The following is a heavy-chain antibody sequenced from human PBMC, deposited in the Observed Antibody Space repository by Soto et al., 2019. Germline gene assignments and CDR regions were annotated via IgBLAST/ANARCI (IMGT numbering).Heavy chain of an antibody. CDR1: GFTFSSYA. Sequence: GGSLRLSCAASGFTFSSYAMHWVRQAPGKGLEWVSSISTRSSYIYYADSVKGRFTISRDNAKNSLYLQMNSLRAEDTAVYYCARGPQNIYWFDPWGQGTLVTVSS. D-gene: IGHD3-3*02. V-gene: IGHV3-21*01. J-gene: IGHJ5*02. CDR2: ISTRSSYI. CDR3: ARGPQNIYWFDP.